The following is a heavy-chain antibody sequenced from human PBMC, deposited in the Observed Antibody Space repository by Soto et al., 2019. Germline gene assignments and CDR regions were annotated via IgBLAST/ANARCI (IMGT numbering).Heavy chain of an antibody. D-gene: IGHD3-16*02. Sequence: SETLSLTCAVYGGSFSGYYWSWIRQPPGKGLERIGEINHSGSTNYNPSLKSRVTISVDTSKNQFSLKLSSVTAADTAVYYCARGAHYVWGSYRYTRLFDYWGQGTLVTVSS. V-gene: IGHV4-34*01. CDR3: ARGAHYVWGSYRYTRLFDY. J-gene: IGHJ4*02. CDR2: INHSGST. CDR1: GGSFSGYY.